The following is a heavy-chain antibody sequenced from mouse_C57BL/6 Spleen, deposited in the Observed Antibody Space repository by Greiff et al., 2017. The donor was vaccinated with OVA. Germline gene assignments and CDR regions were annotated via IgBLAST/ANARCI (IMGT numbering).Heavy chain of an antibody. V-gene: IGHV3-1*01. J-gene: IGHJ3*01. CDR1: GYSITSGYD. D-gene: IGHD2-12*01. CDR3: ASYSVVKGSFAY. CDR2: ISNSGST. Sequence: EVQLVESGPGLVKPSQSLSLTCTVSGYSITSGYDWHWIRHFPGNKLEWMGYISNSGSTNYNPSLKSRISLTTDTSKNHFFLKLNSETAADTATFASASYSVVKGSFAYWGQGTLVTVSA.